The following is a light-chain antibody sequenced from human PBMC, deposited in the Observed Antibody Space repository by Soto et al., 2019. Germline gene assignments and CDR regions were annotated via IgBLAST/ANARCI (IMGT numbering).Light chain of an antibody. CDR2: RNN. CDR1: SSNIGSNY. Sequence: QPVLTQPPSASGTPGQRVTISCSGSSSNIGSNYVYWYQQLPGTAPKLLIYRNNQRPSGVPDRFSGSKSGTSASLAISGLRSEDEADYYCAAWDDSLSFVVFGGGTQLTVL. V-gene: IGLV1-47*01. CDR3: AAWDDSLSFVV. J-gene: IGLJ2*01.